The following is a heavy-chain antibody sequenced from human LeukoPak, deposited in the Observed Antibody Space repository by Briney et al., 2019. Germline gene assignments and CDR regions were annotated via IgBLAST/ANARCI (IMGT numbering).Heavy chain of an antibody. V-gene: IGHV3-33*01. J-gene: IGHJ4*02. Sequence: GGSLRLSCAASGFTFSSYAIHWVRQAPGNGLEWVAVIWYDGSPKYYADSVKGRFTVSRDNSKNTPYLQMSSLRAEDTAVYYCARLSRDMSSSFDYWGQGTLVTVSS. D-gene: IGHD2-15*01. CDR1: GFTFSSYA. CDR3: ARLSRDMSSSFDY. CDR2: IWYDGSPK.